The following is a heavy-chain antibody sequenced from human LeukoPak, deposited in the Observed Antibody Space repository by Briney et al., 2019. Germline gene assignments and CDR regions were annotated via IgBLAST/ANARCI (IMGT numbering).Heavy chain of an antibody. Sequence: PSETLSLTCTVSGGSISTNYWSWIRQPPGKGLEWIGYVLDSERTKDNPSLKSRATLSADTSKNQFSLRLTSVTAADSAVYYCATIKRGSIFGYFDFWGQGVLVTVSS. CDR3: ATIKRGSIFGYFDF. V-gene: IGHV4-59*01. D-gene: IGHD3-3*02. CDR1: GGSISTNY. CDR2: VLDSERT. J-gene: IGHJ4*02.